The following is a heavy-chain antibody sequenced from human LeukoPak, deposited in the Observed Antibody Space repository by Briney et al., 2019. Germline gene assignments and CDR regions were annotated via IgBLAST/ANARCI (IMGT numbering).Heavy chain of an antibody. J-gene: IGHJ3*02. V-gene: IGHV3-48*04. CDR3: ARVRGIAAALGAFDI. Sequence: GGSLRLSCAASGFTFSTYWMHWVRQAPGKGLEWISYLSSSSSTKNYADSVKGRFTISRDNAKNSLYLQMNSLRAEDTAVYYCARVRGIAAALGAFDIWGQGTMVTVSS. CDR1: GFTFSTYW. D-gene: IGHD6-13*01. CDR2: LSSSSSTK.